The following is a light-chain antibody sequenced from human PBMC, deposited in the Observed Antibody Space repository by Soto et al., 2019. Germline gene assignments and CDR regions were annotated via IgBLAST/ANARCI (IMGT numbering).Light chain of an antibody. CDR3: QQYHNWWT. CDR1: QSVSSN. Sequence: EIVMTQSPATLSVSPGERATLSCRASQSVSSNLAWYQQKPGQAPRLLIYGASTRATGVPTRFSGSGSGTEFTLTVSSLQSEEFAVYYCQQYHNWWTFGQGTKVEIK. V-gene: IGKV3-15*01. J-gene: IGKJ1*01. CDR2: GAS.